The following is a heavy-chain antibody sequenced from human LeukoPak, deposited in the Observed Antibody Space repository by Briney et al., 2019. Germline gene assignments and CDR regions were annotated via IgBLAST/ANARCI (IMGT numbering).Heavy chain of an antibody. CDR1: GFTFDDYA. J-gene: IGHJ4*02. CDR3: AKDKSSVYYYGSGSPFDY. V-gene: IGHV3-9*01. D-gene: IGHD3-10*01. CDR2: ISWNSGSI. Sequence: GRSLRFSCAASGFTFDDYAMHWVRQAPGKGLEWVSGISWNSGSIGYADSVKGRFTISRDNAKNSLYLQMNSLRAEDTALYYCAKDKSSVYYYGSGSPFDYWGQGTLVTVSS.